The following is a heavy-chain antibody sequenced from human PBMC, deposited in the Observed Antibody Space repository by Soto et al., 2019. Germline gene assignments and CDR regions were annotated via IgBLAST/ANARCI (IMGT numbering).Heavy chain of an antibody. V-gene: IGHV3-30-3*01. CDR3: ARDNGCSGGSCYYGMDV. J-gene: IGHJ6*02. CDR2: ISYDGSNK. D-gene: IGHD2-15*01. Sequence: GGSLRLSCAASGFTFSSYAMSWVRQAPGKGLEWVAVISYDGSNKYYADSVKGRFTISRDNSKNTLYLQMNSLRAEDTAVYYCARDNGCSGGSCYYGMDVWGQGTTVTVSS. CDR1: GFTFSSYA.